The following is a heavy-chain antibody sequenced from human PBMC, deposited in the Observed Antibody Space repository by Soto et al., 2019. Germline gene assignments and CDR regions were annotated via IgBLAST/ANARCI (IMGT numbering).Heavy chain of an antibody. CDR2: ISGSGGST. CDR3: VYSSTSYHYYGLEV. V-gene: IGHV3-23*01. D-gene: IGHD2-8*01. J-gene: IGHJ6*02. CDR1: GFTFSSHA. Sequence: PGGSLRLSCAASGFTFSSHAMSWVRQAPGKGLEWVSGISGSGGSTYYADSVKGRFTISRDNSKNTLYLQMNSLRVEDTAVYYCVYSSTSYHYYGLEVWGQGTTVTVSS.